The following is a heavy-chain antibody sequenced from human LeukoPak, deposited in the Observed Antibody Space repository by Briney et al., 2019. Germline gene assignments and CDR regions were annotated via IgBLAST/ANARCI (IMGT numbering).Heavy chain of an antibody. CDR1: GYTFTGHY. Sequence: ASVKVSCKASGYTFTGHYIHWVRQAPGQGLEWMGWINPNSGGTNYAQKFQGRVTMTRDTSISTAYMELSRLRSDDTAVYYCARDLPYYYDSSGNDAFDIWGQGTMVTVSS. V-gene: IGHV1-2*02. CDR2: INPNSGGT. J-gene: IGHJ3*02. D-gene: IGHD3-22*01. CDR3: ARDLPYYYDSSGNDAFDI.